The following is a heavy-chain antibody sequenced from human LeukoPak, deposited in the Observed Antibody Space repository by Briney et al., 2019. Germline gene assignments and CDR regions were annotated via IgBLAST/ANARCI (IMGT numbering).Heavy chain of an antibody. CDR3: ARGYLVVPAAMGY. CDR2: INPNSGGT. J-gene: IGHJ4*02. V-gene: IGHV1-2*02. CDR1: GYTFTGYY. Sequence: ASVKVSCKASGYTFTGYYMHWVRQAPGQGLEWMGWINPNSGGTNYAQKFQGRVTMTRDTSISTAYMELRSLRSDDTAVYYCARGYLVVPAAMGYWGQGTLVTVSS. D-gene: IGHD2-2*01.